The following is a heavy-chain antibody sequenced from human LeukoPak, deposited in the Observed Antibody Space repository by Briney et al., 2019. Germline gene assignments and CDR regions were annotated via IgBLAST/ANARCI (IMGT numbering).Heavy chain of an antibody. D-gene: IGHD3-10*01. Sequence: SVKVSCKVSGYTLTELSMHWVRQAPGQGLEWMGGIIPIFGTANYAQKFQGRVTITADESTSTAYMELSSLRSEDTAVYYCARGYYGSGSYENYYYYYMDVWGKGTTVTVSS. CDR3: ARGYYGSGSYENYYYYYMDV. V-gene: IGHV1-69*13. CDR1: GYTLTELS. CDR2: IIPIFGTA. J-gene: IGHJ6*03.